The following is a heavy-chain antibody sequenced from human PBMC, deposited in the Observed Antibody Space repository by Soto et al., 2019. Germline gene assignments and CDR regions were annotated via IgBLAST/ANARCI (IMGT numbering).Heavy chain of an antibody. Sequence: ESGPTLVIPTQTLTLTCTFSGFSLTTSGVCVNWIRRPPGKALEWLARIDWDDDKYYSTSLKTRLSISKDTSKNQVVLTMTNMDPVDTATYYCARITSSSCQGAYWGQGTLVTVSS. CDR1: GFSLTTSGVC. CDR2: IDWDDDK. CDR3: ARITSSSCQGAY. D-gene: IGHD6-19*01. V-gene: IGHV2-70*11. J-gene: IGHJ4*02.